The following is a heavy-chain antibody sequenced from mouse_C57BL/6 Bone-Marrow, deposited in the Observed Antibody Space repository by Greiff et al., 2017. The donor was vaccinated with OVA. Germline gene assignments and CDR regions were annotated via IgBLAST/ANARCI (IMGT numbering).Heavy chain of an antibody. CDR3: ARRGYYEYFDV. CDR2: FYPGSGST. CDR1: GLTFTSYW. V-gene: IGHV1-55*01. Sequence: QVQLQQPGAELVKPGASVKMSCKASGLTFTSYWITWVIQRPGQGLEWIGDFYPGSGSTNYNEKFKSKATLTVDTSSSTAYMQLSSLTSEDSAVYYCARRGYYEYFDVWGTGTTVTVSS. D-gene: IGHD2-4*01. J-gene: IGHJ1*03.